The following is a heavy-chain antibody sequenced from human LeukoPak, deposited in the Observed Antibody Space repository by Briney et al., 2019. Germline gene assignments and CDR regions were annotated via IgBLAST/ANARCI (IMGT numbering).Heavy chain of an antibody. CDR3: ARGIVVVPAAIDY. CDR2: IYHSGST. J-gene: IGHJ4*02. Sequence: PSQTLSLTCTVSGGSISSGGYYWSWIRQPPGKGLEWIGYIYHSGSTYYNPSLKSRVTISVDRSKNQFSLKLSSVTAADTAVYYCARGIVVVPAAIDYWGQGTLVTVSS. D-gene: IGHD2-2*01. V-gene: IGHV4-30-2*01. CDR1: GGSISSGGYY.